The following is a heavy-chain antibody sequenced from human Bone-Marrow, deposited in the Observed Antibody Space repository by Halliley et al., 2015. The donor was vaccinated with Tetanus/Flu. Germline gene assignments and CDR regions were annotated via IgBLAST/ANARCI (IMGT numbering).Heavy chain of an antibody. V-gene: IGHV3-66*04. J-gene: IGHJ4*02. Sequence: SGGSTYYADSVKGRFTISRDNSKDTVFLQMNNLRAEDMAIYYCAGHTNYYYDSSGYAYPFFRFDYWGQGTLVTVSS. D-gene: IGHD3-22*01. CDR3: AGHTNYYYDSSGYAYPFFRFDY. CDR2: SGGST.